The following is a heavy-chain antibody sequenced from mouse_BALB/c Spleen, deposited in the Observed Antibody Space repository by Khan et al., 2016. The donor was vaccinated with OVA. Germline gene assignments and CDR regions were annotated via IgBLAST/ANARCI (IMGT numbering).Heavy chain of an antibody. CDR1: GYTFTNYW. D-gene: IGHD1-1*01. CDR2: IYPGSGNT. J-gene: IGHJ4*01. CDR3: ARPFDCGSRYGTMDA. V-gene: IGHV1-63*02. Sequence: QVQLQQSGAELVRPGTSVKMSCKAAGYTFTNYWIGWVKQRPGHGLEWIGDIYPGSGNTNYNEKFRGKATLTADTSSSTAYMQLSSLTSEDSAIYYCARPFDCGSRYGTMDAWGQGTSVTVSS.